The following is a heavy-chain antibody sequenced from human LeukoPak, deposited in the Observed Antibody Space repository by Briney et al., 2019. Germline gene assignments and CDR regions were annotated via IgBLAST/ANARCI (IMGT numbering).Heavy chain of an antibody. V-gene: IGHV3-13*01. J-gene: IGHJ5*02. CDR1: GFTFSSYD. D-gene: IGHD5-18*01. CDR2: IGTAGDT. Sequence: GGSLRLSCAASGFTFSSYDMHWVRQATGKGLEWVSAIGTAGDTYYPGSVKGRFTISRENAKNSLYLQMNSLRAGDTAVYDCARGGQVDKGMVKDLFDPWGQGTLVTVSS. CDR3: ARGGQVDKGMVKDLFDP.